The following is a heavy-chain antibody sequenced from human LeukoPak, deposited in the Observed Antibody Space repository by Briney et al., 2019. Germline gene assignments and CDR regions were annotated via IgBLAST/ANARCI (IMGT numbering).Heavy chain of an antibody. Sequence: SVKVSCKASGGTFSSYAISWVRQAPGQGLEWMGGIIPIFGTANYAQKFQDRVTIITDESTSTAYMELSSLRSEDTALYYCARGRITMIVPGAFDIWGQGTMVSDSS. CDR2: IIPIFGTA. CDR3: ARGRITMIVPGAFDI. CDR1: GGTFSSYA. J-gene: IGHJ3*02. V-gene: IGHV1-69*05. D-gene: IGHD3-22*01.